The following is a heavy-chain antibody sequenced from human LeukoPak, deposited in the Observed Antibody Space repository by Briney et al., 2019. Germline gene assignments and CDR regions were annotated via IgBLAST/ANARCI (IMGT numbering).Heavy chain of an antibody. Sequence: PGGSLRLSCVASGFSFTTHAMGWVRQAPGKGLEWVSHISGSGGSTKYSGSVKGRFTISRDNSKNTLYLQMNSLRAEDTAVYYCARYTVANSFDYWGQGTLVTVSS. CDR1: GFSFTTHA. CDR3: ARYTVANSFDY. D-gene: IGHD4-17*01. J-gene: IGHJ4*02. V-gene: IGHV3-23*01. CDR2: ISGSGGST.